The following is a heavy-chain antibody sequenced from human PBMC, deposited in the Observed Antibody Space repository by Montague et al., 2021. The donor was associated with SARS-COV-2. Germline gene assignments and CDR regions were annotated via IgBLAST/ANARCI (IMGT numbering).Heavy chain of an antibody. CDR1: GGSISSGSYY. CDR3: ARDIAVAGLFDY. CDR2: IYTSGTT. V-gene: IGHV4-61*02. J-gene: IGHJ4*02. D-gene: IGHD6-19*01. Sequence: TLSLTCTVSGGSISSGSYYWSWIRQPAGKGLEWIGRIYTSGTTDCSFSLKSRVTISVDTSKNQFSLKLSSVTAADTAVYYCARDIAVAGLFDYWGQGTLVTVSS.